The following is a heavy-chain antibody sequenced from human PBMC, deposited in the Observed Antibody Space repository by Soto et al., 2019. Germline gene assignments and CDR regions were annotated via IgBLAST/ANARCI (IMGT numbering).Heavy chain of an antibody. CDR1: GDSVSSNSAA. CDR3: AKGGMITFGGVTYYYYMDV. D-gene: IGHD3-16*01. CDR2: TYYRSKWYN. V-gene: IGHV6-1*01. J-gene: IGHJ6*03. Sequence: SQTLSLTCAISGDSVSSNSAAWNWIRQSPSRGLEWLGRTYYRSKWYNDYAVSVESRITINPDTSKNQFSLQLNSVTPEDTAVYYCAKGGMITFGGVTYYYYMDVWGKGTTVTVSS.